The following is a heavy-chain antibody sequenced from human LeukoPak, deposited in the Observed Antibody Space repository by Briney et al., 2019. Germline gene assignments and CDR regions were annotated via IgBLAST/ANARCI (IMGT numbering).Heavy chain of an antibody. J-gene: IGHJ3*02. Sequence: PSETLSLTCAVSGYSISSGYYWGWIRQPAGKGLEWIGRIYTSGSTSYNPSLKSRVTMSVDTSKNQFSLKLSSVTAADTAVYYCARDLMVRPHAFDIWGQGTMVTVSS. CDR2: IYTSGST. CDR3: ARDLMVRPHAFDI. CDR1: GYSISSGYY. V-gene: IGHV4-4*07. D-gene: IGHD3-10*01.